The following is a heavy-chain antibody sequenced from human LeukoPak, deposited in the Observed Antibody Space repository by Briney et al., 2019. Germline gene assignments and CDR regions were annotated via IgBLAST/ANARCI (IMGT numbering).Heavy chain of an antibody. CDR3: AKVGFSEMEWLLYSDH. Sequence: PGGSLRLSSAASGLTFSSYAMSWVRPAPGKGLEWVSAISGSSGHTYHADSVKGRFTISRDNSKNTLYLQMNSLRAEDTAVYYCAKVGFSEMEWLLYSDHWGQGTLVTVSS. CDR2: ISGSSGHT. J-gene: IGHJ4*02. V-gene: IGHV3-23*01. D-gene: IGHD3-3*01. CDR1: GLTFSSYA.